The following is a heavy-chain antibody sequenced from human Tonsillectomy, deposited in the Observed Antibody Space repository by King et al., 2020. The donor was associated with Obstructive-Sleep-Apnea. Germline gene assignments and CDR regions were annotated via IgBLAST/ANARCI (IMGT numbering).Heavy chain of an antibody. CDR3: AKGSIAARPTGFYGLDV. CDR2: IQYDGGNK. J-gene: IGHJ6*02. CDR1: GFTFYSYG. Sequence: VQLVESGGGVVQPGRSLRLSCAASGFTFYSYGMHWVRQAPGKGLEWVAFIQYDGGNKYYADSVKGRFTISRDNSRNTLYLQINSLRAEDTAIYYCAKGSIAARPTGFYGLDVWGQGTTVTVSS. D-gene: IGHD6-6*01. V-gene: IGHV3-30*02.